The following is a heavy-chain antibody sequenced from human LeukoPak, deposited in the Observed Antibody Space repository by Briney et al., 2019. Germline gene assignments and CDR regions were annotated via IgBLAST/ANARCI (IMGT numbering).Heavy chain of an antibody. J-gene: IGHJ5*02. D-gene: IGHD3-10*01. CDR2: INPNSGGT. CDR1: GYTFTYFY. CDR3: ASFEVGA. V-gene: IGHV1-2*02. Sequence: GASVRVSCKASGYTFTYFYIHWVRQAPGQGLEWMGWINPNSGGTNYAQKFQGRVTMTRDTSISTAYMDLSRLRSDDTAVYYCASFEVGAWGQGTLVTVSS.